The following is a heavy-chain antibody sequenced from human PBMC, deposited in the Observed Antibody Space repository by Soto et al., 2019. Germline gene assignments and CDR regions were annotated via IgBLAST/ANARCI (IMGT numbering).Heavy chain of an antibody. V-gene: IGHV3-66*01. CDR3: AREGTYNWV. J-gene: IGHJ4*02. D-gene: IGHD1-1*01. CDR2: IYSGGAT. CDR1: GFTVSNNY. Sequence: EVQLVESGGGLVQPGGSLRLSCAASGFTVSNNYMRWVRQAPGKGLEWVSLIYSGGATYYADSVKGRFTISRDNSKNTLYLHMNSLSAEDTAVYYCAREGTYNWVGGQGILVTVSS.